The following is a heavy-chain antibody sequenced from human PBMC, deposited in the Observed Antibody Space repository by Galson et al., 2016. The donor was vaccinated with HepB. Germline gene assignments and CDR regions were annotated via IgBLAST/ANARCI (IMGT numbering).Heavy chain of an antibody. CDR1: GYSFTNFH. V-gene: IGHV1-8*02. CDR3: ARGLRQWLAQLDY. CDR2: VNPKSGNT. Sequence: SVKVSCKASGYSFTNFHINWIRQGPGQGLEWMGWVNPKSGNTALAQRFQGRLTMTTETPTATASMELSGLTSDDTAIYYCARGLRQWLAQLDYWGQGSLVTVSS. D-gene: IGHD6-19*01. J-gene: IGHJ4*02.